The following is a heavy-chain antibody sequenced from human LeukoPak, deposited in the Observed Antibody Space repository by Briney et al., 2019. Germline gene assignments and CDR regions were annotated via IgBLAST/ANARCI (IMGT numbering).Heavy chain of an antibody. CDR3: AKDLDDYDILTGYADY. D-gene: IGHD3-9*01. V-gene: IGHV3-7*01. CDR1: GFTFSSYW. CDR2: IKQDGSEK. Sequence: GGSLRLSCAASGFTFSSYWMSWVRQAPGKGLEWVANIKQDGSEKYYVDSVKGRFTISRDNAKNSLYLQMNSLRAEDTAVYYCAKDLDDYDILTGYADYWGQGTLVTVSS. J-gene: IGHJ4*02.